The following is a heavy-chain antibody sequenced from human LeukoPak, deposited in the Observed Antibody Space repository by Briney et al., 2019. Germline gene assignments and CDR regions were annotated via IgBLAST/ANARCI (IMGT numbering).Heavy chain of an antibody. Sequence: PSETLSLTCTVSGGSISSYYWSWIRQPPGKGLEWIGFIYYSGTANYNPSLKSRVTISADTSKNQFSLKLTSVTAADTAVYYCARVNTEGSADYWGQGTLVTVSS. CDR3: ARVNTEGSADY. CDR2: IYYSGTA. D-gene: IGHD6-19*01. CDR1: GGSISSYY. J-gene: IGHJ4*02. V-gene: IGHV4-59*01.